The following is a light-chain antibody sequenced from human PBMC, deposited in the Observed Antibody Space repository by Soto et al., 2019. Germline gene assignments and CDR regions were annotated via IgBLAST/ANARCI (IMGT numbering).Light chain of an antibody. CDR1: SSDVGSYNY. CDR3: SSYTSTATRV. V-gene: IGLV2-14*01. Sequence: QSALTQPASVSGSPGQSITISCTGTSSDVGSYNYVSWYQQHPGKAPKLMIYEVSNRPSGVSDRFSGSKSGNTASLTISGLQAEDEADYYCSSYTSTATRVFGGGTKL. J-gene: IGLJ3*02. CDR2: EVS.